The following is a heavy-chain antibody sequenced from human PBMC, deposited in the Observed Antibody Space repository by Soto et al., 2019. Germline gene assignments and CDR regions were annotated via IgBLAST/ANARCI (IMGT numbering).Heavy chain of an antibody. V-gene: IGHV3-23*01. D-gene: IGHD3-22*01. CDR2: ISGSGGST. CDR3: ARDWRVVVITTSSYYYYGMDV. CDR1: GFTFSSYA. J-gene: IGHJ6*02. Sequence: EVQLLESGGGLVQPGGSLRLSCAASGFTFSSYAMSWVRQAPGKGLEWVSAISGSGGSTYYADSVKGRFTISRDNSKNTLYLQMNSLRDEDTAVYYCARDWRVVVITTSSYYYYGMDVWGQGTTVTVSS.